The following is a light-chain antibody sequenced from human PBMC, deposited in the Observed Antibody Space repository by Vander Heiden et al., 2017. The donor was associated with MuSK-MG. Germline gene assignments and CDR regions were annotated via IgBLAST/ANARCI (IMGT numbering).Light chain of an antibody. CDR1: QSISSW. Sequence: IHMTPSPSSRAASVGDRVTIACRASQSISSWLDWDQQKPGKAPKLLSYAASSLESGVPSRFSGSGSGTDFTLTISSLQPDDFATYYWQQSKSTPCTFGQGTKVEIK. CDR2: AAS. J-gene: IGKJ1*01. CDR3: QQSKSTPCT. V-gene: IGKV1-5*01.